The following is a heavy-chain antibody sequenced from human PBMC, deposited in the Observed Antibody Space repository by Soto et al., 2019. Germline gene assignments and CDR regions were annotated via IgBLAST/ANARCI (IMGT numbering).Heavy chain of an antibody. D-gene: IGHD3-22*01. V-gene: IGHV4-31*03. CDR3: ARGTWDYDSSGSTSAFDY. CDR2: IYYSGST. J-gene: IGHJ4*02. CDR1: GGSISSGGYY. Sequence: QVQLQESGPGLVKPSQTLSLTCTVSGGSISSGGYYWSWIRQHPGKGLEWIGYIYYSGSTYYNPSLKSRVTISVDTSKNQFSLKLSSVTAADTAVYYCARGTWDYDSSGSTSAFDYWGQGTLVTVSS.